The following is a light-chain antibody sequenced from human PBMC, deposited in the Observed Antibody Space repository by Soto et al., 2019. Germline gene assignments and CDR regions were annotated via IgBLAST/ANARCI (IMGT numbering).Light chain of an antibody. CDR1: NSDFAGYNF. CDR3: SSYITSNNLRV. J-gene: IGLJ1*01. Sequence: QSALTQPPSASGSPGQSVTISCTGTNSDFAGYNFVSWFQQHPGKAPRLIIYEVNERPSGVPHRFSGSKSGNTASLTISGLQADDEDEYYCSSYITSNNLRVFGTGTKVTVL. V-gene: IGLV2-8*01. CDR2: EVN.